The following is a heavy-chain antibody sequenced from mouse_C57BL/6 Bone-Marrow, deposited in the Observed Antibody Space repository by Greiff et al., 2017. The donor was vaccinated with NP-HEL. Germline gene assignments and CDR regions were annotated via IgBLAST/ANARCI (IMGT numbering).Heavy chain of an antibody. CDR3: ARFITTVVARDY. D-gene: IGHD1-1*01. J-gene: IGHJ2*01. CDR2: IWSGGST. CDR1: GFSLTSYG. Sequence: QVQLKESGPGLVQPSQSLSITCTVSGFSLTSYGVHWVRQSPGKGLEWLGVIWSGGSTDYNAAFISRLSISKDNSKSQVFFKMNSLQADDTAIYYCARFITTVVARDYWGQGTTLTVSS. V-gene: IGHV2-2*01.